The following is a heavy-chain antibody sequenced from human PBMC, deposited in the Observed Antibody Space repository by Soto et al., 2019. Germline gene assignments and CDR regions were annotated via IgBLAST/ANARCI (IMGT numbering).Heavy chain of an antibody. CDR1: GFTFSSYS. CDR3: ARDGFRPHYCTNGVCQNYYYYGMDV. Sequence: PGGSLRLSCAASGFTFSSYSMNWVRQAPGKGLEWVSYISSSSSTIYYADSVKGRFTISRDNAKNSLYLQMNSLRDEDTAVYYCARDGFRPHYCTNGVCQNYYYYGMDVWGQGTTVTVSS. CDR2: ISSSSSTI. J-gene: IGHJ6*02. V-gene: IGHV3-48*02. D-gene: IGHD2-8*01.